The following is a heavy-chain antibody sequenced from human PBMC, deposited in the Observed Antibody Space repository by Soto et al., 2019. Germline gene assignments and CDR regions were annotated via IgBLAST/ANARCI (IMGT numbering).Heavy chain of an antibody. Sequence: SQTLSLTCAISGDSVSSNSAAWNWIRQSPSRGLEWLGRTYYRSKWYNDYAVSVKSRITINPDTSKNQFSLQLNSVTPEDTAVYYCAKLSVGSGWPREGYFDYSGEGTLVTVYS. J-gene: IGHJ4*02. D-gene: IGHD6-19*01. V-gene: IGHV6-1*01. CDR1: GDSVSSNSAA. CDR3: AKLSVGSGWPREGYFDY. CDR2: TYYRSKWYN.